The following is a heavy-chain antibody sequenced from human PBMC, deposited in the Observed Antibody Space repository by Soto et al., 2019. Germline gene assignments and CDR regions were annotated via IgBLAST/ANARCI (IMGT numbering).Heavy chain of an antibody. Sequence: QVQLQESGPGLVKPSQTLSLTCTVSGGSISSGGYYWSWIRQHPGKGLEWIGYIYYSGSTYYNPSFKSRVTISVDTSKNQFSLKLSSVTAADTAVYYCARGRSYGDYVGWFDPWGQGTLVTVSS. J-gene: IGHJ5*02. CDR2: IYYSGST. V-gene: IGHV4-31*03. CDR3: ARGRSYGDYVGWFDP. D-gene: IGHD4-17*01. CDR1: GGSISSGGYY.